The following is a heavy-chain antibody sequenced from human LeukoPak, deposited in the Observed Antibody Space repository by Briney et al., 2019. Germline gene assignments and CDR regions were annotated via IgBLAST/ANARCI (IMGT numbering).Heavy chain of an antibody. J-gene: IGHJ4*02. CDR1: GGSISSSSYY. Sequence: SETLSLTCTVSGGSISSSSYYWGWIRQPPGKGLEWIGSIYYSGSTYYNPSLKSRVTISVDTSKNQFSLKLSSVTAADTAVCYCARRTTVSHEPFDYWGQGTLVTVSS. D-gene: IGHD4-11*01. CDR3: ARRTTVSHEPFDY. CDR2: IYYSGST. V-gene: IGHV4-39*01.